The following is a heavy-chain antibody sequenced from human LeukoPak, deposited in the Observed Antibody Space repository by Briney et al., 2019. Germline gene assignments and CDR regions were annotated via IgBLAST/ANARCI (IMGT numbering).Heavy chain of an antibody. V-gene: IGHV3-30*18. Sequence: GGSLRLSCAASGFTFSTYGMHWVRQAPGKGLEWVAVISCDGSNKYYADYVKGRFTISRDNSKNTLYLQMNSLRADDTGVYYCAKDLSSGSRRAYWGQGTLVTVSS. D-gene: IGHD6-19*01. CDR1: GFTFSTYG. J-gene: IGHJ4*02. CDR2: ISCDGSNK. CDR3: AKDLSSGSRRAY.